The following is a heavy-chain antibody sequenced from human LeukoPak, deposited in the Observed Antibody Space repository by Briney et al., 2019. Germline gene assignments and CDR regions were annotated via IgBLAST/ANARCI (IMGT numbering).Heavy chain of an antibody. D-gene: IGHD3-16*01. J-gene: IGHJ5*02. CDR1: GYSFTTYW. CDR2: IYPADSDT. CDR3: ARLLTSGSNIRDWFDP. Sequence: GESLKISCKGSGYSFTTYWIGWVRQMPGEGLEWMGIIYPADSDTRYSPSFQGQVTLSADKSISTAYLQWSSLKASDTAIYYCARLLTSGSNIRDWFDPWGQGTLVTVSS. V-gene: IGHV5-51*01.